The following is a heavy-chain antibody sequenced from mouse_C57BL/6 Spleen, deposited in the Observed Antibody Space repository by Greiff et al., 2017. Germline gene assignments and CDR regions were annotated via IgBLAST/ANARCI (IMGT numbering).Heavy chain of an antibody. J-gene: IGHJ4*01. D-gene: IGHD2-4*01. CDR3: ARRDDYTYAMDY. V-gene: IGHV1-81*01. CDR1: GYTFTSYG. Sequence: QVQLQQSGAELARPGASVKLSCKASGYTFTSYGISWVKQRTGQGLEWIGEIYPRSGNTYYNEKFKGKATLTADKSSSTAYIELRSLTSEDSAVYFCARRDDYTYAMDYGGQGTSVTVSS. CDR2: IYPRSGNT.